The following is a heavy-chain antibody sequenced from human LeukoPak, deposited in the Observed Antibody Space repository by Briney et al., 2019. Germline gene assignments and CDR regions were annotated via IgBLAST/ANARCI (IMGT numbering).Heavy chain of an antibody. V-gene: IGHV3-11*01. J-gene: IGHJ4*02. CDR1: GFTFSDYY. Sequence: MSGGSLRLSCAASGFTFSDYYMSWIRQAPGKGLEWVSYISSSGSTIYYADSVKGRFTISRDNAKNSLYLQMNSLRAEDTAVYYCARSVPYDFWSGYYRGSGYYFDYWGQGTLVTVSS. D-gene: IGHD3-3*01. CDR3: ARSVPYDFWSGYYRGSGYYFDY. CDR2: ISSSGSTI.